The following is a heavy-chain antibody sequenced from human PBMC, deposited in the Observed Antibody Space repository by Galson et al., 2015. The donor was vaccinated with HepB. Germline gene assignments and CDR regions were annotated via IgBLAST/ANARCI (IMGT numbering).Heavy chain of an antibody. V-gene: IGHV1-69*01. Sequence: SGGTFSSYAISWVRQAPGQGLEWMGGIIPIFGTANYAQKFQGRVTITADESTSTAYMELSSLRSEDTAVYYCARGNTYYYGSGKFFYFDYWCQGTLVTVSS. CDR1: GGTFSSYA. J-gene: IGHJ4*02. CDR3: ARGNTYYYGSGKFFYFDY. D-gene: IGHD3-10*01. CDR2: IIPIFGTA.